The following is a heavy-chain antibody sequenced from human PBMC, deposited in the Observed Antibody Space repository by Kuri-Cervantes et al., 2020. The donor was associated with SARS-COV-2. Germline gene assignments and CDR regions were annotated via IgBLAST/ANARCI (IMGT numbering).Heavy chain of an antibody. D-gene: IGHD4-17*01. Sequence: SCNVSGGSISSGDYYWSWIRQPPGKGLEWIGYIYYSGSTNYNPSLKSRVTISVDTSKNQFSLKLSSVTAADTAVYYCARGGDYSYWFDPWGQGTLVTVSS. J-gene: IGHJ5*02. V-gene: IGHV4-30-4*08. CDR3: ARGGDYSYWFDP. CDR1: GGSISSGDYY. CDR2: IYYSGST.